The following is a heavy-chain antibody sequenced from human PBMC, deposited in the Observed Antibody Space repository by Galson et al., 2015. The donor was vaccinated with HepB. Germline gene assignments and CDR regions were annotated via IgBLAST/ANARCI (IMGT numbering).Heavy chain of an antibody. CDR1: GFTFSSYW. D-gene: IGHD3-22*01. CDR2: IKHDESQK. CDR3: VRGSSGRNVGAFDF. Sequence: SLRLSCAGSGFTFSSYWMNWVRQAPGKGLEWVASIKHDESQKSYVDSVKGRFTISRDNAENSLYLQMNSLRVEDTAVYYCVRGSSGRNVGAFDFWGQGTVVTVSS. V-gene: IGHV3-7*03. J-gene: IGHJ3*01.